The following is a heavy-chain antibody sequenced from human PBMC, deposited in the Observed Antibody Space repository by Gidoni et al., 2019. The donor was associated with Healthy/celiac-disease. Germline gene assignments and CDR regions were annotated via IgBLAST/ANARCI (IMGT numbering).Heavy chain of an antibody. V-gene: IGHV3-7*01. CDR3: ARDPLVVPAARDAFDI. CDR2: IKQDGSEK. CDR1: GFTFSSYW. J-gene: IGHJ3*02. Sequence: EVQLVESGGGLVQPGGSLRLSCAAPGFTFSSYWMSWVRQAPGKGLEWVANIKQDGSEKYYVDSVKGRFTISRDNAKNSLYLQMNSLRAEDTAVYYCARDPLVVPAARDAFDIWGQGTMVTVSS. D-gene: IGHD2-2*01.